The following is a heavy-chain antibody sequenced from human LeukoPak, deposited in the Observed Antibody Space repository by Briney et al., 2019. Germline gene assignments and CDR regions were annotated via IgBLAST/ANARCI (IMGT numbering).Heavy chain of an antibody. CDR3: ARHVLRYFDWSLSPGRWFDP. J-gene: IGHJ5*02. Sequence: GESLKISCKGSGYSFTSYWIGWVRQMPGKGLEWMGIIYPGDSDTRYSPSFQGQVTISADKSISTAYLQWSSLKASDTAMHYCARHVLRYFDWSLSPGRWFDPWGQGTLVTVSS. CDR2: IYPGDSDT. CDR1: GYSFTSYW. V-gene: IGHV5-51*01. D-gene: IGHD3-9*01.